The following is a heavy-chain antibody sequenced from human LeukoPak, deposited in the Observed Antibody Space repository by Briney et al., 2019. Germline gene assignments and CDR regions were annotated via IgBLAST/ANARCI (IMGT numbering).Heavy chain of an antibody. D-gene: IGHD1-26*01. CDR3: ARGLPLRGSYFEGRFDP. V-gene: IGHV4-34*01. Sequence: SETLSLTCAVYGGSFSGYYWSWIRQPPGKGLEWIGEINHSGSTNYNPSLKSRVTISVDTSKNQFSLKLSSVTAADTAVYYCARGLPLRGSYFEGRFDPWGQGTLVTASS. J-gene: IGHJ5*02. CDR1: GGSFSGYY. CDR2: INHSGST.